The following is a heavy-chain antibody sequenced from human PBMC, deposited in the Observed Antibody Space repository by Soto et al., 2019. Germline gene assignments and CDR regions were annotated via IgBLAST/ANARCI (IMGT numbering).Heavy chain of an antibody. CDR1: GLTLSDHF. CDR3: ARDPQREDGHNFDA. V-gene: IGHV3-11*01. J-gene: IGHJ4*02. Sequence: PGGSLRLSCAASGLTLSDHFMSWVRQAPGKGLEWVSCIDNSGSNTYYADSVKGRFTISRDNAKSSLYLQMNSLRAEDTAVYYCARDPQREDGHNFDAWGQGTLVTVSS. CDR2: IDNSGSNT.